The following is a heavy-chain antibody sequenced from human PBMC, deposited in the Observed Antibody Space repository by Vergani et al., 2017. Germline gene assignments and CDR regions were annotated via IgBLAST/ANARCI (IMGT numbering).Heavy chain of an antibody. CDR2: IYYSENK. CDR3: ARCFRDEGMIYGGTGENWFDP. D-gene: IGHD3-22*01. J-gene: IGHJ5*02. V-gene: IGHV4-39*01. Sequence: QLQLQESGPGLVKPSETLSLTCTVSGGSITYGAFYWGWIRQSPGKGLEWIGSIYYSENKFYNPSLESRVTLSIDTTKNQFSLKLKSVTAADTAVYYCARCFRDEGMIYGGTGENWFDPWGQGTLVTVSS. CDR1: GGSITYGAFY.